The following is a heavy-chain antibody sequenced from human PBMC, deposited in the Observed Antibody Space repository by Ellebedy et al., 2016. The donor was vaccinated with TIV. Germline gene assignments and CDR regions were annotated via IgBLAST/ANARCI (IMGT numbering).Heavy chain of an antibody. CDR2: IYKNGGT. CDR3: ARDPGGGGDYGDNWFDP. D-gene: IGHD3-16*01. Sequence: GESLKISCAASGFTVSDYFMTWVRQAPGKGLEWVSVIYKNGGTNYTDSVNGRFTITRDDSKNTLYLQMNSLRAEETAVYYCARDPGGGGDYGDNWFDPWGQGTLVTVSS. J-gene: IGHJ5*02. CDR1: GFTVSDYF. V-gene: IGHV3-66*01.